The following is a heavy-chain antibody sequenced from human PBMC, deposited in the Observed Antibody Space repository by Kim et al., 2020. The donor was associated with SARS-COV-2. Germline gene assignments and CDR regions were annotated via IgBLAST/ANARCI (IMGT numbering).Heavy chain of an antibody. CDR1: GFTFDSYA. CDR3: ARSSCTSGYCTFDY. Sequence: GGSLRLSCAASGFTFDSYAMHWVRQAPGKGLEWLSGLSWSSGTIGYADSVKGRFTISRDNAKNSLYLQMNSLRAEDTALYYCARSSCTSGYCTFDYWGQG. V-gene: IGHV3-9*01. CDR2: LSWSSGTI. D-gene: IGHD3-22*01. J-gene: IGHJ4*02.